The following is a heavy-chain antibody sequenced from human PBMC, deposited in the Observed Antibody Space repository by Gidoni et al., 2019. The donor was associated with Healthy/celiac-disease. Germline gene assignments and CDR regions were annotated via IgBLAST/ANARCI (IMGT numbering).Heavy chain of an antibody. CDR2: ISSNGGST. D-gene: IGHD5-12*01. V-gene: IGHV3-64D*06. Sequence: EVQLVESGGGLVQPGGSLRLSCSASGCTFSSYAMHWVRQAPGKGLEYVSAISSNGGSTYYSDSVNGRFTISRDNSKNTLYLQMSSLRAEDTAVYYCVKDFWWAGGGYGFSYFDYWGQGTLVTVSS. CDR3: VKDFWWAGGGYGFSYFDY. CDR1: GCTFSSYA. J-gene: IGHJ4*02.